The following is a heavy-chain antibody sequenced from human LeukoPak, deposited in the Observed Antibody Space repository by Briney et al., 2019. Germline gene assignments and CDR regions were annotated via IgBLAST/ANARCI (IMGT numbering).Heavy chain of an antibody. CDR1: GFTFNDYA. Sequence: GGSLRLSCAASGFTFNDYAMTWVRQAPGKGLEWVSGISASGGSTFYADSVKGRFTVSRDNSKNTLYVQMNSLRAEDTAVYYCAKASSYGSMSYDFDYWGQGTLVTVSS. CDR2: ISASGGST. V-gene: IGHV3-23*01. J-gene: IGHJ4*02. D-gene: IGHD3-10*01. CDR3: AKASSYGSMSYDFDY.